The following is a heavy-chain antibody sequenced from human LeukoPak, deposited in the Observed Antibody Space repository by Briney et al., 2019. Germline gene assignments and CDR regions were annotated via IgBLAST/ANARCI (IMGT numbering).Heavy chain of an antibody. D-gene: IGHD3-22*01. CDR2: ISSNGGAT. CDR1: GFSFSDHA. CDR3: VRGDSSGYYYPYYFDY. J-gene: IGHJ4*02. V-gene: IGHV3-64D*06. Sequence: GGSLRLSCSASGFSFSDHAVHWVRQAPGKGPEYVSAISSNGGATYYADSVKGRFTISRDNSKNTLYLQMSSLRAEDTAVYYCVRGDSSGYYYPYYFDYWGQGTLVTVSS.